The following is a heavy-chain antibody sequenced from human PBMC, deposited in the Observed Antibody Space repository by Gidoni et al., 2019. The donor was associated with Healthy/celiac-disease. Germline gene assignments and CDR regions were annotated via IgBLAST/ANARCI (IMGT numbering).Heavy chain of an antibody. CDR3: AKDYYDSSGYYPDAFDI. V-gene: IGHV3-23*01. D-gene: IGHD3-22*01. CDR2: ISGSGGST. J-gene: IGHJ3*02. Sequence: EVQLLESGGGLVQPGGSLRLSCAASGFTFKSYAMSWVRQAPGKGLEWVSDISGSGGSTYYADSVKGRFTISRDNSKNTLYLQMNSLRAEDTAVYYCAKDYYDSSGYYPDAFDIWGQGTMVTVSS. CDR1: GFTFKSYA.